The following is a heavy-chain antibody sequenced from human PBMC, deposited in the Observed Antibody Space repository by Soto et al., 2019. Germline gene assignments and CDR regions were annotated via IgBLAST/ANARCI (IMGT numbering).Heavy chain of an antibody. D-gene: IGHD1-20*01. V-gene: IGHV1-18*01. Sequence: ASVKVSCMASGYTFTSYGISWVRQAPGQGLEWMGWISAYNGNTNYAQKLQGRVTMTTDTSTSTAYMELRSLRSDDTAMYYCARSLVYPTRYFDLWGRGTLVTVSS. CDR3: ARSLVYPTRYFDL. CDR1: GYTFTSYG. J-gene: IGHJ2*01. CDR2: ISAYNGNT.